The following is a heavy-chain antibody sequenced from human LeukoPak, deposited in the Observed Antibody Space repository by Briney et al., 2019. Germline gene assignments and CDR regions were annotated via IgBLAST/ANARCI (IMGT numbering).Heavy chain of an antibody. Sequence: GGSLRLSCAASGFTFSSYAMSWVRQAPGKGLEWVSAISGSGGSTYYADSVKGRFTISRDNSKNTLYLQMNSLSAEDTAVYYCANFGSGSYVGGFDYWGQGTLVTVSS. CDR3: ANFGSGSYVGGFDY. J-gene: IGHJ4*02. CDR1: GFTFSSYA. D-gene: IGHD3-10*01. V-gene: IGHV3-23*01. CDR2: ISGSGGST.